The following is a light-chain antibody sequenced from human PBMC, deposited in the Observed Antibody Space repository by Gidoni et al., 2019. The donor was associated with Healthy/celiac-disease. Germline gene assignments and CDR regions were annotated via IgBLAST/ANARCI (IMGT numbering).Light chain of an antibody. Sequence: EIVLTQSPGTLSLSPGERATLSCRASQSVSSSYLAWYQQKPGQAPRLLIYGASSRATGIPDRFSGSGSGTDFTLTISRLETEDFAVYYCQQYGSSRWTFGQXTKVEIK. CDR2: GAS. V-gene: IGKV3-20*01. J-gene: IGKJ1*01. CDR3: QQYGSSRWT. CDR1: QSVSSSY.